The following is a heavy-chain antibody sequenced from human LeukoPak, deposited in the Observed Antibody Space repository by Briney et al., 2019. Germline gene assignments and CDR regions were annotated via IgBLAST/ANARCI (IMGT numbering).Heavy chain of an antibody. CDR3: AAIFMVVVTATDFDY. V-gene: IGHV3-23*01. Sequence: GGSLRLSCAASGFTFSSYAMSWVRQAPGKGLEWVSSISGSGGSTYYADSVKGRFTISRDNSKNTLYLQMNSLRAEDTAVYYCAAIFMVVVTATDFDYWGQGTLVTVSS. D-gene: IGHD2-21*02. CDR2: ISGSGGST. CDR1: GFTFSSYA. J-gene: IGHJ4*02.